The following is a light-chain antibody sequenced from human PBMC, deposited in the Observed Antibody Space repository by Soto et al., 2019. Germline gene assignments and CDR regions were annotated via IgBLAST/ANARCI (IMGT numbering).Light chain of an antibody. Sequence: DIVLTQSPATLSLSPGDRATLSCRASQTVNTSLAWYQQKPGQAPRLLIYDASNRATGIPARFSASGSGTDFTLTISSLEPEDFAVYYCQQRSHWPTFGQWTKVEIK. CDR2: DAS. J-gene: IGKJ1*01. CDR1: QTVNTS. V-gene: IGKV3-11*01. CDR3: QQRSHWPT.